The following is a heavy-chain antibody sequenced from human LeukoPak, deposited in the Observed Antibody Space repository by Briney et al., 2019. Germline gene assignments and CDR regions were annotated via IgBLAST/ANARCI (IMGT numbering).Heavy chain of an antibody. J-gene: IGHJ4*02. Sequence: GSLRLSCAASGLTFNTYNMNWVRQAPGKGLEWISYISRSSGTIYYADSVKGRFTISRDNAQNSLYLQMNSLRADGTAVYYCARDGFLDLVLIPAATFDFWGQGTLVTVSS. CDR3: ARDGFLDLVLIPAATFDF. D-gene: IGHD2-2*03. CDR1: GLTFNTYN. V-gene: IGHV3-48*04. CDR2: ISRSSGTI.